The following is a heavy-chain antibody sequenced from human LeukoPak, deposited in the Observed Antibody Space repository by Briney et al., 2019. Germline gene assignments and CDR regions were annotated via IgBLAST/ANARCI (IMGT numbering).Heavy chain of an antibody. V-gene: IGHV3-30*18. J-gene: IGHJ4*02. CDR2: ISYDGSNT. CDR3: AKDTPGLDY. Sequence: GRSLRLSCAASGFTFSSYGMHWVRQAPGKGLEGGAVISYDGSNTYYADSVKGRFTISRDNSKNTLYLQMNSLRAEDTAVYYCAKDTPGLDYWGQGTLVTVSS. CDR1: GFTFSSYG.